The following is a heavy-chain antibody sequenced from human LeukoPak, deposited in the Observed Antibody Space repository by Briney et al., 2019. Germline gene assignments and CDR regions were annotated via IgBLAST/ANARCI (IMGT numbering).Heavy chain of an antibody. CDR1: GYTFTSYG. CDR2: ISAYNGNT. J-gene: IGHJ4*02. V-gene: IGHV1-18*01. Sequence: ASVKVSCKASGYTFTSYGISWVRQAPGQGLEWMGWISAYNGNTNYAQKLQGRVTMTTDTSTSTAYMELRSLRSDDTAVYYCAREECSIGVCYPSGYWGQGTLVTVSS. D-gene: IGHD2-8*01. CDR3: AREECSIGVCYPSGY.